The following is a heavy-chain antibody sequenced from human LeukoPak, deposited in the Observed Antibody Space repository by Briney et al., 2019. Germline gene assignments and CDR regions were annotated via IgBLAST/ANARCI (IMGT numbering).Heavy chain of an antibody. CDR3: ARDSTGDGGY. Sequence: SETLSLTCTVSGGSISNSSYYWGWIRQPPGKGLEWIGSIYYSGSTYYNPSLKSRVTISVDTSKNQFSLKLSSVTAADTAVYYCARDSTGDGGYWGQGTLVTVSS. CDR2: IYYSGST. D-gene: IGHD7-27*01. CDR1: GGSISNSSYY. V-gene: IGHV4-39*02. J-gene: IGHJ4*02.